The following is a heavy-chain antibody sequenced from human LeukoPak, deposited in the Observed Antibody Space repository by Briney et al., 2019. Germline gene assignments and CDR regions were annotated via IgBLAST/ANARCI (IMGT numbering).Heavy chain of an antibody. J-gene: IGHJ4*02. CDR3: ARTRGSSGSYYPDY. CDR2: IDWDDEK. CDR1: GFSLSTSGLC. D-gene: IGHD3-10*01. V-gene: IGHV2-70*17. Sequence: ESGPALVKPTQTLTLTCAFSGFSLSTSGLCVSWIRQPPGKALEWLARIDWDDEKFYSSSLKTRLSIFKDTSKNLVVLTMTNMDPMDTATYYCARTRGSSGSYYPDYWGQGTLVTVSS.